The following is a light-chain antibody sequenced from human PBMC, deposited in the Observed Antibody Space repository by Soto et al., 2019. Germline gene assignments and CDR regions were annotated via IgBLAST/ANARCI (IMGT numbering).Light chain of an antibody. CDR1: QSVSSY. CDR3: KQRSSWSHT. Sequence: EIVLTQSPATLSLSPGERATLSCRASQSVSSYLACYPQKPGQAPRLLIYDASNRATGIPARFSGSGSGTDLSLAINSLEPEDVPAYYWKQRSSWSHTFGLGTELGIK. J-gene: IGKJ2*01. V-gene: IGKV3-11*01. CDR2: DAS.